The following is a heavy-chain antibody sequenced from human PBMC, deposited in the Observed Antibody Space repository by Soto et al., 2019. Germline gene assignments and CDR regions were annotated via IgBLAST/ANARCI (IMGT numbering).Heavy chain of an antibody. D-gene: IGHD3-3*01. CDR1: GFRFSDYG. Sequence: SVKVSCKASGFRFSDYGFNWLRQAPGQGLERMGWISAFNGNTKTAQGLHDRVTRTTDSSTTTAHMDLTNLTTDDTAIYYCAKSYFLADAFEVLGQGTMVTVSS. CDR2: ISAFNGNT. V-gene: IGHV1-18*01. CDR3: AKSYFLADAFEV. J-gene: IGHJ3*01.